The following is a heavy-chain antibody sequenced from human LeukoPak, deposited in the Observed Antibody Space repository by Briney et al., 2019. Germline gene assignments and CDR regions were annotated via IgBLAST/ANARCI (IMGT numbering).Heavy chain of an antibody. D-gene: IGHD3-10*01. CDR3: AGRGMYYYGY. V-gene: IGHV4-59*01. CDR1: GGSISGYY. CDR2: ISYTGST. J-gene: IGHJ4*02. Sequence: SETLSLTCTVSGGSISGYYWSWIRQPPGKGLEWIGYISYTGSTNYNPSLKSPVTISVDTSKDQFSLKLSSVTAADTAVYFCAGRGMYYYGYWGQGTLVTVSS.